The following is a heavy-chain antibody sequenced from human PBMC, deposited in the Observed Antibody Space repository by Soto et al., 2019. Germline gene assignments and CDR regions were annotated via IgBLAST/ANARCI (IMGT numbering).Heavy chain of an antibody. CDR2: IYQTGIT. CDR3: ARLKTYDLLTXPDC. V-gene: IGHV4-4*02. J-gene: IGHJ4*02. D-gene: IGHD3-9*01. Sequence: SETLSLTCAVSGGSINNSYWWSWVRQPPGKGLEWVGEIYQTGITNYNPSLNSRVSISVDRSKNQVSLKLTSVTAADTAVYYCARLKTYDLLTXPDCWGQGTLVTVSS. CDR1: GGSINNSYW.